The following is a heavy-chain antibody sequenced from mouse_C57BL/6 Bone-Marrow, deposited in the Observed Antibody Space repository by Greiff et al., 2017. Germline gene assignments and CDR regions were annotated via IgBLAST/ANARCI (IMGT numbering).Heavy chain of an antibody. V-gene: IGHV7-1*01. CDR3: ARVLYYYAMDY. Sequence: EVKVVESGGGLVQSGRSLRLSCATSGFTFSDFYMEWVRQAPGKGLEWIAASRNKANDYTTEYSASVKGRFIVSRDTSQSILYLQMNALRAEDTAIYYCARVLYYYAMDYWGQGTSVTVSS. CDR1: GFTFSDFY. CDR2: SRNKANDYTT. J-gene: IGHJ4*01.